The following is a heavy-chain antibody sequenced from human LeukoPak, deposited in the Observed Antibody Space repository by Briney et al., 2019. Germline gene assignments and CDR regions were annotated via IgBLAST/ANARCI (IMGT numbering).Heavy chain of an antibody. CDR3: ARQKKYYDILTGYYRSGAFDI. Sequence: SETLSLTCTVSGGSISSYYWSWIRQPPGKGLEWIGYIYYSGSTNYNPSLKSRVTISVDTSKNQFSLKLSSVTAADTAVYYCARQKKYYDILTGYYRSGAFDIWGQGTMVTVSS. D-gene: IGHD3-9*01. V-gene: IGHV4-59*08. CDR1: GGSISSYY. J-gene: IGHJ3*02. CDR2: IYYSGST.